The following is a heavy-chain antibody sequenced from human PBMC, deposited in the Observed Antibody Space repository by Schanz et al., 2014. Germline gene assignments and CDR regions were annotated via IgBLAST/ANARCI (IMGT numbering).Heavy chain of an antibody. V-gene: IGHV4-39*01. Sequence: QLQLQESGPGLVKPSETLSLTCTVSGGSISSGESYWGWIRQSPEEGLQYIGRVYFSGTPAYSPSLKGRVTISVDTSKNQFSLMLTSVTAADTAVYFCARHGGYYDVLNSFDIWGQGTLVTVSS. J-gene: IGHJ5*02. CDR3: ARHGGYYDVLNSFDI. D-gene: IGHD3-16*01. CDR2: VYFSGTP. CDR1: GGSISSGESY.